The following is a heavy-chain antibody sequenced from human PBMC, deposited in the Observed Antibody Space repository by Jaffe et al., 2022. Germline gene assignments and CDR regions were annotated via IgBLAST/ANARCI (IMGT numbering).Heavy chain of an antibody. J-gene: IGHJ3*02. Sequence: QVQLQESGPGLVKPSGTLSLTCAVSGGSISSSNWWSWIRQPPGKGLEWIGEIYHSGSTNYNPSLKSRVTISVDKSKNQFSLKLSSVTAADTAVYYCARRGYYYGSGSPQDAFDIWGQGTMVTVSS. CDR2: IYHSGST. CDR3: ARRGYYYGSGSPQDAFDI. CDR1: GGSISSSNW. V-gene: IGHV4-4*02. D-gene: IGHD3-10*01.